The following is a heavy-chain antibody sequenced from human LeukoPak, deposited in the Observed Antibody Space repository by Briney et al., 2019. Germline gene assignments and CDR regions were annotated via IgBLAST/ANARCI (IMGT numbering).Heavy chain of an antibody. D-gene: IGHD6-19*01. V-gene: IGHV1-46*01. CDR1: GYTFTSYY. J-gene: IGHJ1*01. CDR2: INPSGGST. CDR3: ARGYSSGWYTAEYFQH. Sequence: ASVNVSCKASGYTFTSYYMHWVRQAPGQGLEWMGIINPSGGSTSYAQMFQGRVTMTRDTSTSTVYMELSSLRSEDTAVYYCARGYSSGWYTAEYFQHWGQGTLVTVSS.